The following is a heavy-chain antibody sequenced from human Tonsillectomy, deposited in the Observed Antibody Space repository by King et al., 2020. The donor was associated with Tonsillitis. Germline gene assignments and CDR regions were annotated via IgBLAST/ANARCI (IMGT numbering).Heavy chain of an antibody. D-gene: IGHD3-3*01. J-gene: IGHJ3*02. V-gene: IGHV3-23*04. CDR3: AKHIGDFYDPENAFDI. CDR2: ISGSGTTT. Sequence: VQLVESGGGLVQPGGSLRLSCAASGFTFNSYAMSWVRQAPGKGLEWVSGISGSGTTTFYADSVKGQFTISRDNSKNTLYLQMNSLRADDTAVYYCAKHIGDFYDPENAFDIWGQGTMVTVSS. CDR1: GFTFNSYA.